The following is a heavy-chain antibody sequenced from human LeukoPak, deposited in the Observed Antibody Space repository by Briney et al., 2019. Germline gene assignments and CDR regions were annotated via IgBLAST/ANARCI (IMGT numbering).Heavy chain of an antibody. V-gene: IGHV1-46*01. D-gene: IGHD6-19*01. CDR2: ISPSGSST. Sequence: ASLKVYCKASGYTSTSYYMYWVRQAPGQGLEWMGIISPSGSSTSYAQKVQGRVTMTRDTSTSTVYMELSSLRSEDTAVYYCAREMGKSSGFDFWGQGTVVSVSS. J-gene: IGHJ4*02. CDR3: AREMGKSSGFDF. CDR1: GYTSTSYY.